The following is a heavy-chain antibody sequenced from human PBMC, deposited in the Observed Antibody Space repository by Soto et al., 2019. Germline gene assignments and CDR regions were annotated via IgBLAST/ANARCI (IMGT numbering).Heavy chain of an antibody. J-gene: IGHJ4*02. Sequence: QVQLVQSGADVKKPGASVKVSCKTSGYTFTSYGTSWVRQVPGQGLEWMGWISAYSGNINYAQKFQDRVTMTTDAATSTAYMELRSLRSDDTAVYYCARDCSGATCSFNYWGQGTLVTVSS. CDR1: GYTFTSYG. D-gene: IGHD2-15*01. CDR2: ISAYSGNI. CDR3: ARDCSGATCSFNY. V-gene: IGHV1-18*01.